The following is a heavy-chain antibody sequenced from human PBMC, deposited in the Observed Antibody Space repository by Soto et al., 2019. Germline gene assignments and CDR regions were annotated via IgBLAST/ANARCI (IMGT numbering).Heavy chain of an antibody. V-gene: IGHV3-23*01. Sequence: QLLESGGGFVEPGGSLRLSCVASGFTFSNFDMAWVRQAPGEGLEWVSAISGSGDDTFYADSMKGRFTISRDNYKDTLYLQINRLRAEDLAVYYCAYPVPTTGMTFGFWGQGTLVTVSS. CDR2: ISGSGDDT. D-gene: IGHD1-1*01. J-gene: IGHJ4*02. CDR1: GFTFSNFD. CDR3: AYPVPTTGMTFGF.